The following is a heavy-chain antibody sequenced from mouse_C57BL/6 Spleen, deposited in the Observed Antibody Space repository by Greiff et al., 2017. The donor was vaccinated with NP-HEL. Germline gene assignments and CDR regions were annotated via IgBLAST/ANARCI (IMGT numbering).Heavy chain of an antibody. CDR1: GYTFTDYY. CDR2: INPYNGGT. D-gene: IGHD2-1*01. Sequence: VQLKESGPVLVKPGASVKMSCKASGYTFTDYYMNWVKQSHGKSLEWIGVINPYNGGTSSNQKFKGKATLTVDKSSSTAYMELNSLTSEDSAVYYCARAGGYGNYGYFDVWGTGTTVTVSS. CDR3: ARAGGYGNYGYFDV. J-gene: IGHJ1*03. V-gene: IGHV1-19*01.